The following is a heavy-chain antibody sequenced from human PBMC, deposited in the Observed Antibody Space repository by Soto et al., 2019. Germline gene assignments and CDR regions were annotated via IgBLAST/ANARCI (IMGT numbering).Heavy chain of an antibody. J-gene: IGHJ4*02. D-gene: IGHD3-9*01. V-gene: IGHV4-39*01. Sequence: PSETLSLTCTVSGGSVSSSSYYWGWVRQPPGKGLEWIGSVYYSGSTYYNPSLESRVTISVDKSKNQFSLKLMSLSAADTAFYYWGRLEGLAKISYYFDYWGQGALVTVSS. CDR2: VYYSGST. CDR3: GRLEGLAKISYYFDY. CDR1: GGSVSSSSYY.